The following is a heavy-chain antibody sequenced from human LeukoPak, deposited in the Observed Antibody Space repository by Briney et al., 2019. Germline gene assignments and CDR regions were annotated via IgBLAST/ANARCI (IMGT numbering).Heavy chain of an antibody. CDR1: GDSISSGAYY. D-gene: IGHD6-13*01. Sequence: SETLSLTCTVAGDSISSGAYYWSWIRQPPGKGLEWIGYISHSGSTYYNPALKSRVTISVDTSKNQFSLKLSSVTAADTAVYYCARDSSWPYYYGMDVWGQGTTVTVSS. J-gene: IGHJ6*02. CDR3: ARDSSWPYYYGMDV. V-gene: IGHV4-30-2*01. CDR2: ISHSGST.